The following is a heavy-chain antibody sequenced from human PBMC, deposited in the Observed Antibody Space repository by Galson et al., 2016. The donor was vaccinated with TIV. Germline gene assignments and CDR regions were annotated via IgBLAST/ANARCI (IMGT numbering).Heavy chain of an antibody. CDR1: GASIGTHF. D-gene: IGHD3-9*01. Sequence: LSLTCAVSGASIGTHFWNWIRQAPGKGLEWIGYISINGTTNYNPSLRGRGTISLDTSKNQFSLKGTSVTAADTAVYYCARCWGNDNVFTGPILWGMDVWGQGPSVTVSS. CDR3: ARCWGNDNVFTGPILWGMDV. J-gene: IGHJ6*02. CDR2: ISINGTT. V-gene: IGHV4-59*11.